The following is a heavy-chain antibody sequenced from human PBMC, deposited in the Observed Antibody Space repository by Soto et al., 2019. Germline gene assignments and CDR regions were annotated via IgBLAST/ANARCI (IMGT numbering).Heavy chain of an antibody. CDR1: GYSFTSYW. Sequence: GESLKISCNGSGYSFTSYWIGWVRQMPGKGLEWMGIIYPGDSDTRYSPSFQGQVTISADKSTSTAYLQWSSLKASDTAMYYCARCIGVVTAICDYWGQGTLVTVYS. CDR2: IYPGDSDT. CDR3: ARCIGVVTAICDY. V-gene: IGHV5-51*01. D-gene: IGHD2-21*02. J-gene: IGHJ4*02.